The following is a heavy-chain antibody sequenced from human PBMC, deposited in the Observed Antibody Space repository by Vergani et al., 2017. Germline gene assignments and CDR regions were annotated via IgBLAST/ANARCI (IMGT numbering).Heavy chain of an antibody. J-gene: IGHJ6*03. V-gene: IGHV3-9*01. Sequence: EVQLVESGGGLVQPGRSLRLSCAASGFTFDDYAMHWVRQAPGKGLEWVSGISWNSGSIGYADSVKGRFTISRDNAKNSLYLQMNSLRAEDTALYYCAKAGHSSSWYRDFYYYYYMDVWGKGTTVTVSS. CDR2: ISWNSGSI. CDR1: GFTFDDYA. CDR3: AKAGHSSSWYRDFYYYYYMDV. D-gene: IGHD6-13*01.